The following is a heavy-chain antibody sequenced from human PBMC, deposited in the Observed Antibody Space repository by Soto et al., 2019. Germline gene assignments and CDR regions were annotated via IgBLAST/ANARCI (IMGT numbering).Heavy chain of an antibody. Sequence: EVQLVESGGGLVQPGGSLRLSCAASGFTFSSYWMSWVRQAPGKGLEWVANIKQDGSEKYYVDSVKGRFTIARDNAKNSLYLQMNSLRAEDTAVYYCARDCSSTCCYLEDYWGQGTLVTVSS. J-gene: IGHJ4*02. CDR2: IKQDGSEK. CDR1: GFTFSSYW. D-gene: IGHD2-2*01. CDR3: ARDCSSTCCYLEDY. V-gene: IGHV3-7*01.